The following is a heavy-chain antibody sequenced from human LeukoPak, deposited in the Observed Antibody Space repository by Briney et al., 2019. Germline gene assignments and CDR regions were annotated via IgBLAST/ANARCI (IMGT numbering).Heavy chain of an antibody. CDR3: AKDRDKLGYAVGSGSLDY. V-gene: IGHV3-33*06. CDR1: GFTFSSYG. Sequence: GRSLRLSCAASGFTFSSYGMHWVRQAPGKGLEWVAVIWYDGSNKYYADSVKGRFTISRDNSKNTLYLQMNSLRAEDTAVYYCAKDRDKLGYAVGSGSLDYWGQGTLVTVSS. D-gene: IGHD3-10*01. CDR2: IWYDGSNK. J-gene: IGHJ4*02.